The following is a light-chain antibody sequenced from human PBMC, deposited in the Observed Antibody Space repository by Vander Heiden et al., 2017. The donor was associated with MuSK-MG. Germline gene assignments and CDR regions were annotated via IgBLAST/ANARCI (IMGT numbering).Light chain of an antibody. CDR1: QSSSSW. J-gene: IGKJ1*01. V-gene: IGKV1-5*03. CDR2: KAY. CDR3: QEDNSYWT. Sequence: IKRTRSPSHPAAAGGKRVTITRRARQSSSSWMGWYQQKPGKATKLMIYKAYRLESGVSSRFSGSGSGKEFTLTISSQQHDDLANYYCQEDNSYWTFGQGTKVEIK.